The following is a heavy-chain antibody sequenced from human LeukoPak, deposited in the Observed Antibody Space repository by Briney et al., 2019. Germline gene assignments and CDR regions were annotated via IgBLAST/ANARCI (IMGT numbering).Heavy chain of an antibody. J-gene: IGHJ4*02. CDR2: INAYNGNT. CDR1: GYTFTSYG. CDR3: ARESAAAVSNAFDY. V-gene: IGHV1-18*01. D-gene: IGHD6-13*01. Sequence: ASVKVSCKASGYTFTSYGISWVRQAPGQGLEWMGWINAYNGNTNYAQKLQGRVTMTTDTSTSTAYMELRSLRSDDTAVYYCARESAAAVSNAFDYWGQGTLVTVSS.